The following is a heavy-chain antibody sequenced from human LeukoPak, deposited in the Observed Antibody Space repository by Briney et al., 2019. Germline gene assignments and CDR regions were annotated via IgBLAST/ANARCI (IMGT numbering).Heavy chain of an antibody. D-gene: IGHD6-19*01. V-gene: IGHV1-8*01. Sequence: ASVKVSWKASRYTFTSYDINWVGQATGQVLVWMVCLNPNIGNTGYSQKFQSRVTTARNTVISSPYMEMSNPRAEVTAVYYCARGASSGWYPPYYYYYYYMDVCGKGTTVTISS. CDR1: RYTFTSYD. CDR3: ARGASSGWYPPYYYYYYYMDV. J-gene: IGHJ6*03. CDR2: LNPNIGNT.